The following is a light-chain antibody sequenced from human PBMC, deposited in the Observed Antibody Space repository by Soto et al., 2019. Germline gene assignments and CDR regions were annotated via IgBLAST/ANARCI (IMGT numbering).Light chain of an antibody. CDR2: GAS. J-gene: IGKJ1*01. V-gene: IGKV3-20*01. CDR3: QQYAGSPST. Sequence: EIVLTQSPGTLSLSPGERATLSCRASQTVTSNYFAWYQRTPGQAPRLLIYGASSRATDIPDRFSGSGSGTDFTLTITRLEPEDCAVYFWQQYAGSPSTFGQGTKVEIK. CDR1: QTVTSNY.